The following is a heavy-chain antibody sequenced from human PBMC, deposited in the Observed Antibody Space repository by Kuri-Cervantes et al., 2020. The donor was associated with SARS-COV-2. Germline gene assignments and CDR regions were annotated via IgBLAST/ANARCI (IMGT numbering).Heavy chain of an antibody. CDR2: INYSGTT. Sequence: SETLSLTCGVYGGSFSNFLWDWVRQPPGKGLEWIGEINYSGTTNYNLSLKSRVTISVVPSKNLFSLNLTSVTAADTAMYYCARLRRHNDGWFATGYYMDVWGKGTTVTVSS. CDR3: ARLRRHNDGWFATGYYMDV. J-gene: IGHJ6*03. D-gene: IGHD6-19*01. CDR1: GGSFSNFL. V-gene: IGHV4-34*01.